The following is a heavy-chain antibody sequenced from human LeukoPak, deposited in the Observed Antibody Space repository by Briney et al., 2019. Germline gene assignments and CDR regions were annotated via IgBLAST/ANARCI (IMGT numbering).Heavy chain of an antibody. CDR2: ISAYNGNT. CDR3: ARAHNRITIFGVVISPGGRY. V-gene: IGHV1-18*01. Sequence: GASVKVSCKASGYTFTSYGISWVRQAPGQGLEWMGWISAYNGNTNYAQKLQGRVTMTRDMSTSTVYMELSSLRSEDTAVYYCARAHNRITIFGVVISPGGRYWGQGTLVTVSS. CDR1: GYTFTSYG. D-gene: IGHD3-3*01. J-gene: IGHJ4*02.